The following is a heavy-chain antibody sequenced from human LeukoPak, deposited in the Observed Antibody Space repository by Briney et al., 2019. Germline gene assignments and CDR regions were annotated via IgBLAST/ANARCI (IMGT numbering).Heavy chain of an antibody. CDR1: AFIFSGHW. J-gene: IGHJ4*02. Sequence: GGSLRLSCEGSAFIFSGHWMNWVRQTPGKGLEWVANIRQDGDTKYYVDSVKGRFTISRDNAMNSLYLQMNSLRAEDTAIYYCARSLPYGTTWYGRSDFWGQGTLVTVSS. D-gene: IGHD6-13*01. CDR2: IRQDGDTK. V-gene: IGHV3-7*03. CDR3: ARSLPYGTTWYGRSDF.